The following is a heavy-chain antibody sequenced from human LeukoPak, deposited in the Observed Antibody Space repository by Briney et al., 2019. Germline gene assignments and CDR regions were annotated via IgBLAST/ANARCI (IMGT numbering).Heavy chain of an antibody. CDR1: GYIFNSYD. V-gene: IGHV1-18*01. J-gene: IGHJ4*02. CDR3: TREGRTGGSDH. Sequence: ASVKVSCKSSGYIFNSYDIAWVRQAPGPGLEWMGWINSFKGNTNYSQKFQDRVTINIEKSTETVYMELRNLRSDDTAIYYCTREGRTGGSDHWGQGTLVTVSS. CDR2: INSFKGNT. D-gene: IGHD7-27*01.